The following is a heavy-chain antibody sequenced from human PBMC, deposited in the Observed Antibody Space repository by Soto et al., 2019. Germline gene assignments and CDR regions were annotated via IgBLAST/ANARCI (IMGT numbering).Heavy chain of an antibody. Sequence: EVQLLESGGGLVQPGGSLRLSCAASGFTFSTYAMSWVRQAPGKELEWISVISGSGCSTYYADSGKGPFTITRDNSKNTLYLQMTSLRAEDTAVYYCAKDLTPVGELLSSFDYWGQGTLVSVSS. V-gene: IGHV3-23*01. CDR3: AKDLTPVGELLSSFDY. CDR2: ISGSGCST. CDR1: GFTFSTYA. J-gene: IGHJ4*02. D-gene: IGHD3-10*01.